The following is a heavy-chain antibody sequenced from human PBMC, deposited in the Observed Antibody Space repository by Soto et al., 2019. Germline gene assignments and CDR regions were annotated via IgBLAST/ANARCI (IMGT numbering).Heavy chain of an antibody. D-gene: IGHD4-17*01. V-gene: IGHV2-5*01. J-gene: IGHJ4*02. Sequence: QITLQESGPPLVKPTQTLTLTCIFSGFSLSTSGVAVGWIRQPPGKALEWLALIYWNDYSHYNPSLKSRLTPPKDTSKSQLVFTMTNMDPVDRATYYCAHLDSGDYDRLQSFDYWGQGTRVTVSS. CDR1: GFSLSTSGVA. CDR3: AHLDSGDYDRLQSFDY. CDR2: IYWNDYS.